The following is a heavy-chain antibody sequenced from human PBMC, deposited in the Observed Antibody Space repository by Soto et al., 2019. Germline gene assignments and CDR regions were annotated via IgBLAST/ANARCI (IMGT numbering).Heavy chain of an antibody. CDR2: ISAHPGNT. D-gene: IGHD5-18*01. Sequence: QVQLVQSGAEVKKPGASVKVSCRASGYTFPSYGINWVQQAPGQGLEWMGWISAHPGNTNYAQKLQDRVTMTTDTSTTTAYMELRSLRSDDTAVYYCARGNTYGTHATIDCWGQGTLVTVSS. V-gene: IGHV1-18*01. CDR3: ARGNTYGTHATIDC. J-gene: IGHJ4*02. CDR1: GYTFPSYG.